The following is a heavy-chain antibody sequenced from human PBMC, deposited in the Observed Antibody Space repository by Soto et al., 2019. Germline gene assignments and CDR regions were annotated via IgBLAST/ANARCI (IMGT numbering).Heavy chain of an antibody. J-gene: IGHJ5*02. CDR2: IYYSGST. CDR1: GGSISSGGYY. CDR3: ASWYSSSWYNWFDP. V-gene: IGHV4-31*03. D-gene: IGHD6-13*01. Sequence: SSETLSLTCTVSGGSISSGGYYWSWIRQHPGKGLEWIGYIYYSGSTYYSPSLKSRVTISVDTSKNQFSLKLSSVTAADTAVYYCASWYSSSWYNWFDPWGQGTLVTVSS.